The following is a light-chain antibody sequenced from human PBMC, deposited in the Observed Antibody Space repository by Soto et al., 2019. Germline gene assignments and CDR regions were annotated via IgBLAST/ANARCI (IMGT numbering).Light chain of an antibody. CDR3: GAWDDSLNGWV. J-gene: IGLJ3*02. CDR1: RSNIGSNT. V-gene: IGLV1-44*01. Sequence: QSVLTQPPSASGTPGQRVTISCSGSRSNIGSNTVNWYRQVPGTDPKLLIYTNTQRPSGVPDRFSGSKSGTSASLAISGLQSEDEADYYCGAWDDSLNGWVFGGGTKVTVL. CDR2: TNT.